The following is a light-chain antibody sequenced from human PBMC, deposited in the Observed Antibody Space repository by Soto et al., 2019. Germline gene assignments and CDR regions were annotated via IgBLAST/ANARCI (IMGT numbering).Light chain of an antibody. V-gene: IGLV1-40*01. J-gene: IGLJ1*01. CDR2: ANT. CDR1: SSNIGAGYD. Sequence: QAVVTQPPSLSGAPGQRVTISCTGSSSNIGAGYDVHWYQQLPGTAPKLLIYANTNRPSGVPDRFSGSKSGTSASLAITGLRAEDEADYSCQSYDSSLSVYVFGTGTKLTVL. CDR3: QSYDSSLSVYV.